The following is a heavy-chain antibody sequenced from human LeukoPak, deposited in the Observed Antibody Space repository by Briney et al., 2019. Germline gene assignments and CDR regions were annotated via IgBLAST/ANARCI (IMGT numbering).Heavy chain of an antibody. CDR3: ARDSCSLSSCPFFGY. V-gene: IGHV1-2*02. CDR2: INPNSGGT. D-gene: IGHD2-2*01. J-gene: IGHJ4*02. CDR1: GYTFTGYY. Sequence: GASVKVSCKASGYTFTGYYIHWVRQAPGQGLEWMRWINPNSGGTNYAQKFQGRVTMTRDTSITTAYMELSSLISDDTAVYYCARDSCSLSSCPFFGYWGQGILVTVSS.